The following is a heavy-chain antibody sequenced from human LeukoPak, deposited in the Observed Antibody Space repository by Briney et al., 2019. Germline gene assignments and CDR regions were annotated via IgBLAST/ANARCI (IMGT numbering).Heavy chain of an antibody. D-gene: IGHD3-10*01. Sequence: GGSLRLSCAASGFTFSDYYMSWIRQAPGKGLEWVSYISSSGSTIYYAVSVKGRFTISRDNAKNSLYLQMNSLRAEDTAVYYCARDRYYYGSGSYFYPNWFDPWGQGTLVTVSS. CDR1: GFTFSDYY. V-gene: IGHV3-11*01. J-gene: IGHJ5*02. CDR2: ISSSGSTI. CDR3: ARDRYYYGSGSYFYPNWFDP.